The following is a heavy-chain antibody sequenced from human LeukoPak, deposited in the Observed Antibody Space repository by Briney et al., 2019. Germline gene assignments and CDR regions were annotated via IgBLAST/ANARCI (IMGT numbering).Heavy chain of an antibody. CDR1: GYTFTSYG. CDR2: ISAYNGNT. V-gene: IGHV1-18*01. Sequence: ASVKVSCKASGYTFTSYGISWVRQAPGQGLEWMGWISAYNGNTNYAQKLQGRVTMTTDTSTSTAYMELRSLRSDDTAVYYCARTTYDSRGYYGLVWFEPWGQGTLVTVSS. J-gene: IGHJ5*02. CDR3: ARTTYDSRGYYGLVWFEP. D-gene: IGHD3-22*01.